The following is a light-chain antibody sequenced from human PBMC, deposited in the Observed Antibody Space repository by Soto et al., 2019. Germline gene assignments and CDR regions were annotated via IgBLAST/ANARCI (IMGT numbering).Light chain of an antibody. V-gene: IGKV3-15*01. CDR1: QNIRSS. J-gene: IGKJ2*01. CDR2: DAS. CDR3: QQYDIWPPYT. Sequence: EVVMTQSPASLSASPGERVTLSCRASQNIRSSLAWYQQRPGQAPRLLIYDASTRATGIPPRFSGGGSGTEFTVTISSLQSEDFAIHYCQQYDIWPPYTFGQGTKVDIK.